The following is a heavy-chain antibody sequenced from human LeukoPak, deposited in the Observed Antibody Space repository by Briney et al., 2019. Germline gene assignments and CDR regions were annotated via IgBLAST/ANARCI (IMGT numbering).Heavy chain of an antibody. J-gene: IGHJ3*02. CDR2: IYYSGST. CDR3: ARIIVVPAAKAAFDI. Sequence: SETLSLTCTVSGGSISSYYWSWIRQPPGKGLEWIGYIYYSGSTNYNPSLKSRVTISVDTSKIQFSLKLSSVTAADTAVYYCARIIVVPAAKAAFDIWGQGTMVTVSS. V-gene: IGHV4-59*01. D-gene: IGHD2-2*01. CDR1: GGSISSYY.